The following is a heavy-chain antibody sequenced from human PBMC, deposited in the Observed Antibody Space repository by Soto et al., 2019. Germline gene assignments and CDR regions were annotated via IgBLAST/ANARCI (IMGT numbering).Heavy chain of an antibody. CDR3: ARDEYECGGDCYWVDAFDI. J-gene: IGHJ3*02. V-gene: IGHV3-21*01. CDR1: GLCLSSYS. CDR2: ISSSSSYI. Sequence: GSLRLSGALAGLCLSSYSMNWVGQAPGKGLEWVSSISSSSSYIYYADSVKGRFTISRDNAKNSLYLQMNSLRAEDTAVYYCARDEYECGGDCYWVDAFDIWGQGTMVTVSS. D-gene: IGHD2-21*02.